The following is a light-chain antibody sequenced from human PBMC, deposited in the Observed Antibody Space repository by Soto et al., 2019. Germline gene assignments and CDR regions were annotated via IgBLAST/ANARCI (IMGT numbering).Light chain of an antibody. Sequence: DIQLTQSPSNLSASVGDRVTITCRASQSISSWLAWYQKKPGKGPNVLIYTASTLESGVPSRFSSSGFGTEFTLTINSLQPDDSATYYCQQYDSYSTFGQGTKVEI. CDR3: QQYDSYST. V-gene: IGKV1-5*03. J-gene: IGKJ1*01. CDR1: QSISSW. CDR2: TAS.